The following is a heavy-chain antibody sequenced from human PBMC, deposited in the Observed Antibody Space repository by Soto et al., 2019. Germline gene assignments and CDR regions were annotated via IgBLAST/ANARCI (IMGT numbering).Heavy chain of an antibody. J-gene: IGHJ6*02. V-gene: IGHV4-31*03. Sequence: QVQLQESGPGLVKPSQTLSLTCTVSGGSISSGVYYWSWVRQHPGKGLEWIGYIYATGSTYYNPSLRSRLNVSIDPSKNHFSLKLTSMTVADTAVYYGARGFADYFLDGNYFAMDVWGQGTTVTVSS. D-gene: IGHD3-16*01. CDR3: ARGFADYFLDGNYFAMDV. CDR2: IYATGST. CDR1: GGSISSGVYY.